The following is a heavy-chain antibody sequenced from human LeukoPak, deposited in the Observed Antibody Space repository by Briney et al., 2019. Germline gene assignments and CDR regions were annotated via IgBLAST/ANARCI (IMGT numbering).Heavy chain of an antibody. Sequence: SETLSLTCTVSGGSISSYCWSWIRQPPGKGLEWIGYIYYSGSTNYNPSLKSRVTISVDRSKNQFSLKLSSVTAADTAVYYCARGGVDCSSTSCYDYYYYYMDVWGKGTTVTVSS. CDR2: IYYSGST. CDR3: ARGGVDCSSTSCYDYYYYYMDV. CDR1: GGSISSYC. J-gene: IGHJ6*03. D-gene: IGHD2-2*01. V-gene: IGHV4-59*12.